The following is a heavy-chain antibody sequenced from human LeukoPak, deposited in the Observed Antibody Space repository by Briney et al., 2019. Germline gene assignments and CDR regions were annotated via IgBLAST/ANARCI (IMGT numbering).Heavy chain of an antibody. Sequence: GGSLRLSCAASGFTFSSYAMNWVRQAPGKGLEWVSGISGSAGSTYNADSVKGRFTISRDNSKNTLYLQMNSLRAEDTAVYYCAKSRGSGYYYAPFDYWGQGTLVTVSS. CDR1: GFTFSSYA. J-gene: IGHJ4*02. V-gene: IGHV3-23*01. D-gene: IGHD3-22*01. CDR3: AKSRGSGYYYAPFDY. CDR2: ISGSAGST.